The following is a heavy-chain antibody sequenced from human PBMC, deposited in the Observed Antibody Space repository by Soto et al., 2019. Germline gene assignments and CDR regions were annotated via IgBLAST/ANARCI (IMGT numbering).Heavy chain of an antibody. CDR1: GFTFSSYG. Sequence: GGSLRLSCAASGFTFSSYGMHWVRQAPGKGLEWVAVISYDGSNKYYADSVKGRFTISRDNSKNTLYLQMNSLRAEDTAVYYCAKDSGRGYSGLKTDFFDYWGQGTLVTVSS. J-gene: IGHJ4*02. CDR3: AKDSGRGYSGLKTDFFDY. D-gene: IGHD5-12*01. CDR2: ISYDGSNK. V-gene: IGHV3-30*18.